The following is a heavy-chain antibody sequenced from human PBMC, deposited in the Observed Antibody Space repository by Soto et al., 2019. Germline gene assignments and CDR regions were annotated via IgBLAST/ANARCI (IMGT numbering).Heavy chain of an antibody. CDR3: ARAAGQRWLQLPDDY. Sequence: GGSLRLSCAASGFTFSSYAMHWVRQAPGKGLEWVAVISYDGSNKYYADSVKGRFTISRDNSKNTMYLQMNSPRAEDTAVYYCARAAGQRWLQLPDDYWGQGTRVTVSS. J-gene: IGHJ4*02. CDR2: ISYDGSNK. D-gene: IGHD5-12*01. V-gene: IGHV3-30-3*01. CDR1: GFTFSSYA.